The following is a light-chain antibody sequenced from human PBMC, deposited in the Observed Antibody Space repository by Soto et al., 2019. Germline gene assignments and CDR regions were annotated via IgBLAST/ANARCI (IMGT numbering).Light chain of an antibody. V-gene: IGKV1-39*01. CDR3: QQSYTAPFT. Sequence: DFQMTQSPSSLSASVGDRVSITCRASQSIGTSLNWYQQKPGKAPKLLIYSASTLQGGGPSRFSGRGSGTDFTLTISSLQPEDFATYYCQQSYTAPFTFGPGTKVDVK. CDR1: QSIGTS. J-gene: IGKJ3*01. CDR2: SAS.